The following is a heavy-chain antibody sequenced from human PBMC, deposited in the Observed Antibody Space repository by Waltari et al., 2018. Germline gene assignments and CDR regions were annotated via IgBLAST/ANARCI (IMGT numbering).Heavy chain of an antibody. CDR1: GFTFSSYA. J-gene: IGHJ4*02. CDR3: AKDFDIAAARGHFDY. CDR2: SSGSGYST. Sequence: EVQLVESGGGLVQPGGSLRLSCAASGFTFSSYAMSWVRQAPGKGLEWVSVSSGSGYSTYYADSVKGRFTISRDNSKNTLYLQMNSLRAEDTAVYYCAKDFDIAAARGHFDYWGQGTLVTVSS. V-gene: IGHV3-23*04. D-gene: IGHD6-13*01.